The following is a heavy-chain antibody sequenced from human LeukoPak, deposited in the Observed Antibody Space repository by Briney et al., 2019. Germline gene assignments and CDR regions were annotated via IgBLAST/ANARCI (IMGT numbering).Heavy chain of an antibody. Sequence: GGSLRLSCAASGFTFSSYSMNWVRQAPGKGLEWVSSISSSSSYIYYADSVKGRFTISRDNAKNSLYLQMNSLRAEDTAVYYCAKDTNYDSSGYYGQFDYWGQGTLVTVSS. J-gene: IGHJ4*02. V-gene: IGHV3-21*01. CDR1: GFTFSSYS. CDR3: AKDTNYDSSGYYGQFDY. CDR2: ISSSSSYI. D-gene: IGHD3-22*01.